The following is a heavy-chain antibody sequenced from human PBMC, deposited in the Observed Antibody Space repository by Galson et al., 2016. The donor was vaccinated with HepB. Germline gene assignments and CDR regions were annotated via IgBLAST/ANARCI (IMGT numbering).Heavy chain of an antibody. CDR3: ARAIMIPIDNWFDP. J-gene: IGHJ5*02. CDR1: GYTFVNYY. CDR2: INPLSGGT. D-gene: IGHD3-22*01. V-gene: IGHV1-46*01. Sequence: SVKVSCKASGYTFVNYYIHWVRQAPGQGLEWMGIINPLSGGTDYAQRFQGRVTMTRDTSTSTVSMELSSLRSEDTAVYYCARAIMIPIDNWFDPWGQGSLVTVSS.